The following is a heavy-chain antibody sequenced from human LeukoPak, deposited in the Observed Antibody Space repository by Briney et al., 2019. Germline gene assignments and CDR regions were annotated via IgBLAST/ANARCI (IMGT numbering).Heavy chain of an antibody. CDR2: IQHSGST. V-gene: IGHV4-59*01. Sequence: PSETLSLTCTVSGGSISSYYWSWIRQPPGKGLEWTGYIQHSGSTNYNPSLKSRVTILVDTTKNQFSLKLSSVTAADTAVYYCARVASVSSYGSSFRRYYYMDVWGKGTTVTVSS. J-gene: IGHJ6*03. D-gene: IGHD5-18*01. CDR3: ARVASVSSYGSSFRRYYYMDV. CDR1: GGSISSYY.